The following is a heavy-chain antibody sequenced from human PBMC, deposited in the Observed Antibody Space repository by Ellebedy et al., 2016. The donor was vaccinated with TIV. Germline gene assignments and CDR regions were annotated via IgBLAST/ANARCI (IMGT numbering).Heavy chain of an antibody. D-gene: IGHD2/OR15-2a*01. CDR2: ISWDGART. CDR1: GFTFSSYS. Sequence: GESLKISCAASGFTFSSYSMNWVRQTPGEGLEWVSLISWDGARTYYADSVKGRFTVSRDNARKSLYLQMDSLRTEDTAFFYCAKIVRTLRLDDAFDLWGQGTMVIVSS. V-gene: IGHV3-43*01. J-gene: IGHJ3*01. CDR3: AKIVRTLRLDDAFDL.